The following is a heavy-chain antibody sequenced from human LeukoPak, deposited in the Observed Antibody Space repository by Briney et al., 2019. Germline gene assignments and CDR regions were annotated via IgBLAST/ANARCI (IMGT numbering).Heavy chain of an antibody. Sequence: GGSLRLSCVASGFTLSDYDMSWIRQAPGKGLEWISYISSSGSTINYADSMKGRVTLSRDNAKNSLYLQMNSLRAEDTAVYYCARVYSGYDLPGSLANYYFDYWGQGTLVTVSS. CDR3: ARVYSGYDLPGSLANYYFDY. CDR2: ISSSGSTI. J-gene: IGHJ4*02. D-gene: IGHD5-12*01. V-gene: IGHV3-11*01. CDR1: GFTLSDYD.